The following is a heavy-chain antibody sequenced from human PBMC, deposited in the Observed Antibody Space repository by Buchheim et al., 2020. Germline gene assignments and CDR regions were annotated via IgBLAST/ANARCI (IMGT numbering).Heavy chain of an antibody. V-gene: IGHV3-74*01. D-gene: IGHD1-14*01. J-gene: IGHJ4*02. CDR2: IRGDGGVT. Sequence: EVQLVESRGGLIQPGGSLRLSCAASGFTFSSYWMHWVRQAPGKGLVWVSRIRGDGGVTNYADSVRGRFTISRDNAKNTLYLQMNSLRDEDTAVYYCARANPADFDYWGQGAL. CDR3: ARANPADFDY. CDR1: GFTFSSYW.